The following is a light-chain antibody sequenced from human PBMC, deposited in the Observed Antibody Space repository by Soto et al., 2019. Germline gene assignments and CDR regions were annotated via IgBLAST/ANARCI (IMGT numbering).Light chain of an antibody. CDR2: GNT. CDR3: SSYTSTSTLVV. CDR1: SSNIGAGYD. Sequence: QSVLTQPPSVSGAPGQRVTISCTGSSSNIGAGYDVHWYQQLPGTAPTLLISGNTDRPSGVPDRFSGSKSGTSASLAITGLQTEDEADYYCSSYTSTSTLVVFGGGTKLTVL. J-gene: IGLJ2*01. V-gene: IGLV1-40*01.